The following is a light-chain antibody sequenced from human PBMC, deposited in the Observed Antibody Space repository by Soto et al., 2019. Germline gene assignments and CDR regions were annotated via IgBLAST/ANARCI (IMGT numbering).Light chain of an antibody. J-gene: IGLJ1*01. V-gene: IGLV2-8*01. CDR1: KSDIGVYDF. Sequence: QSALTQPPSASGSPGQSVTISCTGTKSDIGVYDFVSWYQHHPGKAPRLIIYEVVQRPSGVPDRFSGSKSGNTASLTVSGLQAADEADYYCFSSSTKISRHVLGTGTKLTVL. CDR3: FSSSTKISRHV. CDR2: EVV.